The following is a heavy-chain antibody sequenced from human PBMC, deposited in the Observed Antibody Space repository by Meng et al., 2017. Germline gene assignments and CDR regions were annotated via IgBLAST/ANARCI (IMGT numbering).Heavy chain of an antibody. V-gene: IGHV4-34*01. J-gene: IGHJ4*02. CDR2: INHSGST. D-gene: IGHD4-11*01. CDR3: ARGPTTMAHDFDY. Sequence: QWQLQQVGAGLLKPSEPLALTCVVSGGSFSDYYWSWIRQPPGKGLEWIGEINHSGSTNYNPSLESRATISVDTSQNNLSLKLSSVTAADSAVYYCARGPTTMAHDFDYWGQGTLVTVSS. CDR1: GGSFSDYY.